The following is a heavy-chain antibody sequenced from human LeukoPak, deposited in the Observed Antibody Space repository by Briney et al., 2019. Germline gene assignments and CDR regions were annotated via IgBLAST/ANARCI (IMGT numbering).Heavy chain of an antibody. CDR3: ARDLAVAGSVLDY. V-gene: IGHV6-1*01. CDR1: GDSVSSNSAA. CDR2: TYYRSKWYN. J-gene: IGHJ4*02. Sequence: SQTLSLTCAISGDSVSSNSAAWNWIRQSPSRGLEWLGRTYYRSKWYNDYAVSVKSRITINPDTSKNQFYLQLNSVTPEDTAIYYCARDLAVAGSVLDYWGQGTLVTVSS. D-gene: IGHD6-19*01.